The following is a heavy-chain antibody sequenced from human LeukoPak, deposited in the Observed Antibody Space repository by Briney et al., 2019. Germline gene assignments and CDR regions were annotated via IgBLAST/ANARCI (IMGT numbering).Heavy chain of an antibody. J-gene: IGHJ4*02. Sequence: ASVTVSCKASGGTFISYAIGGVRQAPGQALEWMGGILPIFGTANYAQKFQGRVTIPADESTSTAYMELSSLRSEDTAVYYCASPPYDFWSGPFDYWGQGTLVTVSS. V-gene: IGHV1-69*13. CDR3: ASPPYDFWSGPFDY. CDR2: ILPIFGTA. CDR1: GGTFISYA. D-gene: IGHD3-3*01.